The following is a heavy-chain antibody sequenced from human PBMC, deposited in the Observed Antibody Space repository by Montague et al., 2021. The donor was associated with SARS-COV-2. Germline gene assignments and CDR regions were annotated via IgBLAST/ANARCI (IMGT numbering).Heavy chain of an antibody. CDR2: FYYSLNT. CDR1: GGSISTYY. D-gene: IGHD2-21*01. CDR3: ARKVEDVVVIVMVPLYYYYMDV. J-gene: IGHJ6*03. V-gene: IGHV4-59*08. Sequence: SETRSLTCTVSGGSISTYYWNWIRQYPGKGLEWLGYFYYSLNTNXXPSLKGRLTISVDTSKNQFSLKLSSVTAADTAVYYCARKVEDVVVIVMVPLYYYYMDVWGKGTTVTVSS.